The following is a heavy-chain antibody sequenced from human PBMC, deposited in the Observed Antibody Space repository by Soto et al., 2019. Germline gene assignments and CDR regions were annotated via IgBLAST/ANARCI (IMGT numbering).Heavy chain of an antibody. V-gene: IGHV1-69*13. J-gene: IGHJ4*02. D-gene: IGHD3-3*01. Sequence: SVKPSCKASGGTFRSYAISWVRQAPGQGLEWMGGIIPIFGTANYAQKFQGRVTITADESTSTAYMELSSLRSEDTAVYYCARVPIRITIFGVVIQDPFDYWGQGTLVTVSS. CDR1: GGTFRSYA. CDR3: ARVPIRITIFGVVIQDPFDY. CDR2: IIPIFGTA.